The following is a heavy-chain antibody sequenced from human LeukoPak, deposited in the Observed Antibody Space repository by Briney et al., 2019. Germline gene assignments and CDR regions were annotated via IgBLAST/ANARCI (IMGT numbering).Heavy chain of an antibody. J-gene: IGHJ4*02. CDR1: GFTFSNYA. V-gene: IGHV3-23*01. D-gene: IGHD6-19*01. CDR3: AKDAGEVSQSWEQWLTYYFDY. Sequence: PGGSLRLSCAASGFTFSNYAMSWVRQAPGKGLEWVSAISGSGGSTYYADSVKGRFTISRDNSKNTLYLQMNSLRAEDTAVYYCAKDAGEVSQSWEQWLTYYFDYWGQGTLVTVSS. CDR2: ISGSGGST.